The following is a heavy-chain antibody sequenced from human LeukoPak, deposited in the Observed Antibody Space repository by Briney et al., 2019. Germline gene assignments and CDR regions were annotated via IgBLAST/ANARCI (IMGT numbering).Heavy chain of an antibody. V-gene: IGHV4-59*01. CDR2: IYYSGST. CDR1: GGSISSYF. J-gene: IGHJ6*03. CDR3: ARASEDYYYYYMDV. D-gene: IGHD1-14*01. Sequence: SETLSLTCTVSGGSISSYFWSWIRQPPGKGLQWIGYIYYSGSTICNPSLKSRVTISVDTSKNQFSLKLSSVTAADTAVYYCARASEDYYYYYMDVWGKGTTVTISS.